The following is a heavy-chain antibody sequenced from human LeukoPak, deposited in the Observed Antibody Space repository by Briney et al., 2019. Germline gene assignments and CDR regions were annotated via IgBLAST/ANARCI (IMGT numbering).Heavy chain of an antibody. CDR2: IIPIFGTA. V-gene: IGHV1-69*13. Sequence: GASVKVSCKASGGTFSSYAISWVRQAPGQGLEWMGGIIPIFGTANYAQKFQGRVTITAGESTSTAYMELSSLRSEDTAVYYCARDGVKEMGPHWGQGTLVTVSS. J-gene: IGHJ4*02. D-gene: IGHD5-24*01. CDR3: ARDGVKEMGPH. CDR1: GGTFSSYA.